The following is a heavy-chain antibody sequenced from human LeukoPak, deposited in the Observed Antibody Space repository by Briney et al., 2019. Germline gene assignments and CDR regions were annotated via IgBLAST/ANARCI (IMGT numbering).Heavy chain of an antibody. CDR2: IQNIGSA. J-gene: IGHJ6*03. Sequence: SETLSLTCTVSGGSIRDFYWSWIRQSPQRRLEFIGYIQNIGSAEYNPSLKSRVTISVDTSKSQFSLKLKSVTAADTAVYYCASLAVPFGWYGGSYYWYMDVWGKGTTVTFSS. CDR3: ASLAVPFGWYGGSYYWYMDV. D-gene: IGHD6-19*01. V-gene: IGHV4-59*01. CDR1: GGSIRDFY.